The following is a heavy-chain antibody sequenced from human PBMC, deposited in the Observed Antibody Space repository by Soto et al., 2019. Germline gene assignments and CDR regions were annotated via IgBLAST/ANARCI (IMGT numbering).Heavy chain of an antibody. Sequence: PSETLSLTCAVSGDTISTGGYSWAWIRQPPGKALEWIGHTYHSGNPYYNPSLKSRVIISVDRSKNQFSLKLSSVTAADTAVYYCARVSVAGTRFDYWGQGTLVTVSS. CDR3: ARVSVAGTRFDY. CDR1: GDTISTGGYS. CDR2: TYHSGNP. D-gene: IGHD6-19*01. J-gene: IGHJ4*02. V-gene: IGHV4-30-2*01.